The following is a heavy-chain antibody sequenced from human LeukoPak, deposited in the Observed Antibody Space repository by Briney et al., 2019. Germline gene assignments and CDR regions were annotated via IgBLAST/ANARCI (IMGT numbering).Heavy chain of an antibody. D-gene: IGHD6-6*01. CDR1: GFTFSSYA. J-gene: IGHJ4*02. Sequence: GGSLRLSCAASGFTFSSYAMSWVRQAPGKGLEWVSVIYSGGSTYYADSVKGRFTISRDTSKNALSLQMNSLRAEDTAVYYCASLSLGHYWGQGTLVTVSS. V-gene: IGHV3-53*01. CDR3: ASLSLGHY. CDR2: IYSGGST.